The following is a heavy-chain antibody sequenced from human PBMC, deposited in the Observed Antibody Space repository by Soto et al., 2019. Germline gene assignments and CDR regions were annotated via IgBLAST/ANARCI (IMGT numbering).Heavy chain of an antibody. CDR3: ARAVHYYDSSGFWFDP. J-gene: IGHJ5*02. V-gene: IGHV3-30-3*01. CDR1: GFTFSSYA. Sequence: GGSLRLSCAASGFTFSSYAMHWVRQAPGKGLEWVAVISYDGSNKYYADSVKGRFTISRDNSKNTLYLQMNSLRAEDTAVYYCARAVHYYDSSGFWFDPWGQGTLVTVSS. CDR2: ISYDGSNK. D-gene: IGHD3-22*01.